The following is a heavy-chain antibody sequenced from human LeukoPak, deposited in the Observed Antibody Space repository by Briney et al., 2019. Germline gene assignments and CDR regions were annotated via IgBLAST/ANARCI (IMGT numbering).Heavy chain of an antibody. CDR2: ISGSGGST. CDR1: GFTFSSYA. Sequence: PGGSLRLSCAASGFTFSSYAMSWVRQAPGKGLELVSAISGSGGSTYYADSVKGRFTISRDNSKNTLYLQMNSLRAEDTAVYYCAIDTGRYYDILTGLYYFDYWGQGTLVTVSS. CDR3: AIDTGRYYDILTGLYYFDY. V-gene: IGHV3-23*01. D-gene: IGHD3-9*01. J-gene: IGHJ4*02.